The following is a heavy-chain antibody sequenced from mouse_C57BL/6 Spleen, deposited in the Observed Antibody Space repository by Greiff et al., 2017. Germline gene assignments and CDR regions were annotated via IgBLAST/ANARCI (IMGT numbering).Heavy chain of an antibody. D-gene: IGHD1-1*01. V-gene: IGHV1-52*01. CDR3: ARGDYGSSYVY. CDR1: GYTFTSYW. CDR2: IDPSDSET. Sequence: QVQLKQPGAELVRPGSSVKLSCKASGYTFTSYWMHWVKQRPIQGLEWIGNIDPSDSETHYNQKFKDKATLTVDKSSSTAYMQLSSLTSEDSAVYYCARGDYGSSYVYWGQGTTLTVSS. J-gene: IGHJ2*01.